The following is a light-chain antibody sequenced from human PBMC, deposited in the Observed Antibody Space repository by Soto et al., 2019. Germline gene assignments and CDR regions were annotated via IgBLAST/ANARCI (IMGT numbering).Light chain of an antibody. CDR1: QYINTR. J-gene: IGKJ1*01. CDR2: QTS. Sequence: EIVLTQSPATLSSFPGDRVTLSCRASQYINTRLAWYQHRPGQAPRLLNYQTSIRAAGIPARFSASGSGTDFTLTISDVQPKDFVVYYCQQYHSPPLTFGPGTKVDIK. V-gene: IGKV3D-11*03. CDR3: QQYHSPPLT.